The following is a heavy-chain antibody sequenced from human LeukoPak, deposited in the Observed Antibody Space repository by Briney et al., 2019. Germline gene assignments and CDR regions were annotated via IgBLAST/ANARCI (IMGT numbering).Heavy chain of an antibody. Sequence: GGSLRLSCAASGFTFSSYSMNWVRQAPGKGLEWVSSISSSSSYIYYADSVKGRFTISRDNAKNSLYLRVNSLRAEDTAVYYCARGVSRYSGYDLAYWGQGTLVTVSS. CDR3: ARGVSRYSGYDLAY. CDR2: ISSSSSYI. D-gene: IGHD5-12*01. J-gene: IGHJ4*02. V-gene: IGHV3-21*01. CDR1: GFTFSSYS.